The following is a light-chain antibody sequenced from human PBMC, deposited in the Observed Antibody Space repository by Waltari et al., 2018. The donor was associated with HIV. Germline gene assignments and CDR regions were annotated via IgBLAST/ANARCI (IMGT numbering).Light chain of an antibody. CDR1: SSDVGDSNF. J-gene: IGLJ1*01. V-gene: IGLV2-8*01. CDR3: SSSAGSNNYV. Sequence: QSALTQPPSASGSPGQSVTISCTGTSSDVGDSNFVSWYQQHPGKAPNVMIYEVSKRPSGVPGRFSGSKSGNTASLTVSGFQAEDEADYYCSSSAGSNNYVFGTGTKVTVL. CDR2: EVS.